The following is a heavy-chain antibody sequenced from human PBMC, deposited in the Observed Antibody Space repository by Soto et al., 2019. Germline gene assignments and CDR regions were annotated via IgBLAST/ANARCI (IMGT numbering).Heavy chain of an antibody. CDR3: AKDGRSRIAPTNFDY. J-gene: IGHJ4*02. CDR2: ISGSGGST. Sequence: PGGSLRLSCAASGFTFSSYAMSWVRQAPGKGLEWVSAISGSGGSTYYADSVKGRFTISRDNSKNTLYLQMNSLRAEDTAVYYCAKDGRSRIAPTNFDYWGQGTLVTVSS. V-gene: IGHV3-23*01. D-gene: IGHD6-13*01. CDR1: GFTFSSYA.